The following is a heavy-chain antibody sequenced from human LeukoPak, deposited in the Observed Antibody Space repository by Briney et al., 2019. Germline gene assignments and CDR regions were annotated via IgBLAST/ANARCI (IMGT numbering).Heavy chain of an antibody. CDR3: ARTYSSGQGAYY. D-gene: IGHD3-22*01. V-gene: IGHV4-39*07. J-gene: IGHJ4*02. CDR1: GDSISSSGCY. CDR2: IHNSGTT. Sequence: PSETLSLTCTVSGDSISSSGCYWGWLRQPPWMGLEWIGSIHNSGTTYFNPSLKSRVTISVDASKNQFSLKLSSVAAADTAIYYCARTYSSGQGAYYWGQGTLVTVSS.